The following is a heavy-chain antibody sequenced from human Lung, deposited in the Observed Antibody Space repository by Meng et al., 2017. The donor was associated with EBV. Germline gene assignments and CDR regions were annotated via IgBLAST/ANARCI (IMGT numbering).Heavy chain of an antibody. D-gene: IGHD1-26*01. CDR1: GGSVSSGGYY. CDR3: CVGLGSYNSH. CDR2: IYSSGNT. J-gene: IGHJ4*02. V-gene: IGHV4-30-4*01. Sequence: QVQLQQSGPGLVKPSQTLSLTSAVSGGSVSSGGYYWSWIRQPPGKGLDWIGYIYSSGNTYYNPSLKSRASISIDTSKNQFSLKVTSPTAADTAVYYCCVGLGSYNSHWGQGTLVTVSS.